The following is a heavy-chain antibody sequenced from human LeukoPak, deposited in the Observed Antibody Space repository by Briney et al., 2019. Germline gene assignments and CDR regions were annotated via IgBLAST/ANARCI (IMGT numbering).Heavy chain of an antibody. D-gene: IGHD1/OR15-1a*01. J-gene: IGHJ4*02. CDR1: GFTFSSYA. Sequence: GGSLRLSCAASGFTFSSYAMSWVRQAPGKGLEWVSSISSSSDITFYADSVKGRFTISRDNAKNTLYLQMNSLRVEDTAVYYCAREWNSRARFDYWGQGSLVTVSS. CDR3: AREWNSRARFDY. CDR2: ISSSSDIT. V-gene: IGHV3-48*01.